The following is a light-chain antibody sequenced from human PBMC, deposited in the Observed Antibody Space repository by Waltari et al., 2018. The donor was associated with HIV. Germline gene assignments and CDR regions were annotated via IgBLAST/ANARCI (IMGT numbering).Light chain of an antibody. Sequence: VLTQSPATLSLSPGERVTLSCRASQNIWRYLAWYQQKPGQAPRLLIYDGSNRATGIPARFSGSGSGTDFTLTISSLEPEDFAVYYGQQRTNWHTFGQGTKLEI. J-gene: IGKJ2*01. CDR3: QQRTNWHT. V-gene: IGKV3-11*01. CDR2: DGS. CDR1: QNIWRY.